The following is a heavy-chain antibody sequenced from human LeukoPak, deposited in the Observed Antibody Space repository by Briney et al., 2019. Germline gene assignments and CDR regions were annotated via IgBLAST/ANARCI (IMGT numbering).Heavy chain of an antibody. Sequence: GGSLRLSCAASGFTFSDYYMSWIRQAPGKGLEWVSYISSSGSTIYYADSVKGRFTISRDNAKNSLYLQMNSLRAEDTAVYYCARVGSSSWFWGERFYYYGMDVWGQGTTVTVSS. D-gene: IGHD6-13*01. CDR2: ISSSGSTI. CDR3: ARVGSSSWFWGERFYYYGMDV. V-gene: IGHV3-11*01. CDR1: GFTFSDYY. J-gene: IGHJ6*02.